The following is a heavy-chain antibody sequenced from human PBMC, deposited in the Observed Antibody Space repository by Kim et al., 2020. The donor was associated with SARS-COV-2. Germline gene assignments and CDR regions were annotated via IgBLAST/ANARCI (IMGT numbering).Heavy chain of an antibody. CDR2: YN. D-gene: IGHD3-10*01. V-gene: IGHV6-1*01. Sequence: YNDYAVAVKSRITNNPDTSKNQFSLQLNSVTPEDTAVYYCARGVRGAIDYWGQGTLVTVSS. J-gene: IGHJ4*02. CDR3: ARGVRGAIDY.